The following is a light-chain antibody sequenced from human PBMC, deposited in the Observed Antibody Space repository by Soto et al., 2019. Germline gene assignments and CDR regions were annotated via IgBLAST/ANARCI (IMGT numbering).Light chain of an antibody. CDR1: ASDIGGYNF. CDR2: EVN. CDR3: SSHGGTRPYV. V-gene: IGLV2-8*01. J-gene: IGLJ1*01. Sequence: QSALTQPPSASGSPGQSVAISCTGTASDIGGYNFVSWYQQHPGKAPKLMIYEVNKRPSGVPDRFSGSKSGTTASLTVSGLQAEDEADYYCSSHGGTRPYVFGTGTKLTVL.